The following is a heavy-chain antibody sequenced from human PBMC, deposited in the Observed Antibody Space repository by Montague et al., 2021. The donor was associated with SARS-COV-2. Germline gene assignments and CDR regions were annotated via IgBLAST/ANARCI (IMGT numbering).Heavy chain of an antibody. CDR3: ARLGDELVPAPRLAVVSYYSYYYMDV. J-gene: IGHJ6*03. D-gene: IGHD6-13*01. V-gene: IGHV4-34*01. Sequence: SETLSLTCTVHGGSFSSYSWSWIRQPPGKGLEWIGEIHHGGSTNYNPSLKSRVTMSSDTSKNQFSLRLTSVAAADTAVYYCARLGDELVPAPRLAVVSYYSYYYMDVWGKGTTVTVSS. CDR2: IHHGGST. CDR1: GGSFSSYS.